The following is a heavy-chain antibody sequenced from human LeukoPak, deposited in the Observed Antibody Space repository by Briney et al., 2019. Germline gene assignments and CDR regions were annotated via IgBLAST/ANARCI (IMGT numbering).Heavy chain of an antibody. CDR3: AKDAYSDDRGYFDY. V-gene: IGHV3-9*01. CDR2: VNWKSNRS. J-gene: IGHJ4*02. Sequence: GRSLRLSCAASGFTFDDYAMHWVRQAPGKGLEWVSGVNWKSNRSGYADSVKGRFTISRDNAKKSLYLQMNSLRAEDTALYYCAKDAYSDDRGYFDYWGQGTLVTVSS. D-gene: IGHD5-12*01. CDR1: GFTFDDYA.